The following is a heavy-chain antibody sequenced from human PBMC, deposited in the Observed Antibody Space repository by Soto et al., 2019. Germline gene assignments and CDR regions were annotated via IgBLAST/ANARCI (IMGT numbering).Heavy chain of an antibody. D-gene: IGHD6-13*01. Sequence: SQTLSLTCAISGDSVSSNSAAWNWIRQSPSRGLEWLGRTYYRSKWYNDYAVSVKSRITINPDTSKNQFSLQLNSVTPEDTAVYYCARDLRVGAAAGPYYFDYWGQGTLVTVSS. CDR1: GDSVSSNSAA. CDR2: TYYRSKWYN. CDR3: ARDLRVGAAAGPYYFDY. V-gene: IGHV6-1*01. J-gene: IGHJ4*02.